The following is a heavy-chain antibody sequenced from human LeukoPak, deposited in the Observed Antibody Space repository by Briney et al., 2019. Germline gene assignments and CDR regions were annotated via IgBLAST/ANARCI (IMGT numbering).Heavy chain of an antibody. V-gene: IGHV1-2*02. J-gene: IGHJ5*02. CDR3: ARMVGATNWFDP. CDR1: GYTFTGYY. Sequence: ASVKVSCKASGYTFTGYYMHWVRQAPGQGLEWMGWINPNSGGTNYAQKFQGRVTMTRDTSISTAYMELSRLRSDDTAVYYCARMVGATNWFDPWGQGTLVTVSS. CDR2: INPNSGGT. D-gene: IGHD1-26*01.